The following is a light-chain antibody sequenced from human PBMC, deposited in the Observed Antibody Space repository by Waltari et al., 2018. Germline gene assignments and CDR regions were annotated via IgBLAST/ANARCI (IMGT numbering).Light chain of an antibody. V-gene: IGLV3-1*01. J-gene: IGLJ2*01. CDR2: QDN. CDR3: QAWDRSTVV. CDR1: KLGDKY. Sequence: SYELTQPPSVSVSPGQTARIPCSGDKLGDKYACWYQQKPGQSPVLVIYQDNKRPSGIPERFSGSNSGNTATLTISGTHAKDEADYYCQAWDRSTVVFGGGTKLTVL.